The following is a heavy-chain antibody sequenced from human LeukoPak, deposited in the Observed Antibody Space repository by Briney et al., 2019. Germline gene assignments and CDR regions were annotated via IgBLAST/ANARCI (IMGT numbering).Heavy chain of an antibody. Sequence: ASVKVSCKASGYTFSGYYMHWVRQATGQGLEWMGWINPNSGGTKYAQKFQGRVTMTRDTSISTAYMELSRLRSDDTAVYYCASGSLASYFDHWGQGTLVTVSS. CDR3: ASGSLASYFDH. CDR2: INPNSGGT. CDR1: GYTFSGYY. D-gene: IGHD6-13*01. J-gene: IGHJ4*02. V-gene: IGHV1-2*02.